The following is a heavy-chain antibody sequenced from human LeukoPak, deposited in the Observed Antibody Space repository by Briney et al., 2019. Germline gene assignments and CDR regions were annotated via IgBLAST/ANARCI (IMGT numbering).Heavy chain of an antibody. CDR3: ARAPRNIAASYYFDY. J-gene: IGHJ4*02. D-gene: IGHD6-13*01. CDR2: IYSGGST. Sequence: SGGSLRLSCAASGFTVSSNYMSWVRQAPGKGLDWVSVIYSGGSTYYADSVKGRFTISRDNSKNTLYLQMNSLRAEDTAVYYCARAPRNIAASYYFDYWGQGTLVTVSS. V-gene: IGHV3-53*01. CDR1: GFTVSSNY.